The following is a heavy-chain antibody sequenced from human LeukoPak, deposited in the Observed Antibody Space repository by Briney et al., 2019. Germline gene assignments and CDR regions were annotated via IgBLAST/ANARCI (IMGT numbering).Heavy chain of an antibody. V-gene: IGHV1-2*02. D-gene: IGHD2-8*02. J-gene: IGHJ5*02. CDR2: INPSSGDT. Sequence: GASVKVSFKASGYTFTCYYMHWVRQAPGQGLDWMGWINPSSGDTNYAQKFHGRLTMTRDTSISTAYMELSRLRSDDTAVYYCARGFRARTYCAGGVCYTNWFDPWGQGTLVTVSS. CDR3: ARGFRARTYCAGGVCYTNWFDP. CDR1: GYTFTCYY.